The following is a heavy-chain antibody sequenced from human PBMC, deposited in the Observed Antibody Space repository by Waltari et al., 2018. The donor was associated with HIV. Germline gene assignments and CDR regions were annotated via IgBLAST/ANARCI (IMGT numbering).Heavy chain of an antibody. Sequence: QVQLVQSGAEVKKPGASVTVSCKASGYTLPSYAMHWVRQAPGQRLEWMGWINAGNGNTKYSQKFQGRVTITRDTSASTAYMELSSLRSEDTAVYYCARGPAAKNFDYWGQGTLVTVSS. J-gene: IGHJ4*02. CDR1: GYTLPSYA. D-gene: IGHD2-2*01. V-gene: IGHV1-3*01. CDR2: INAGNGNT. CDR3: ARGPAAKNFDY.